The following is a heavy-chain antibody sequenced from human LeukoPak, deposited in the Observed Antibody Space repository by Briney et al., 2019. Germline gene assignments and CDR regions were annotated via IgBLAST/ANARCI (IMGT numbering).Heavy chain of an antibody. CDR2: INPNSGGT. J-gene: IGHJ4*02. D-gene: IGHD3-3*01. CDR1: GYTFTGYY. Sequence: ASVKVSCKASGYTFTGYYMHWVRQAPGQGLEWMGRINPNSGGTNYAQKFQGRVTMTRDTSISTAYMELSRLRSDDTAVYYCARDLITIFGVVNDYWGQGTLVTVSS. V-gene: IGHV1-2*02. CDR3: ARDLITIFGVVNDY.